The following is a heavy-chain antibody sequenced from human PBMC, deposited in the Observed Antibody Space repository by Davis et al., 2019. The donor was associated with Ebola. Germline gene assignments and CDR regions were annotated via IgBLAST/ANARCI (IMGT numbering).Heavy chain of an antibody. Sequence: GSLRLSCAVYGGSFSGYYWSWIRQPPGKGLEWIGYVHYTGSANYNPSLKSQVTISVDRTTNQFSLRLTSVTAADTAVYYCVRGFGVLDYHYGMDVWGQGTTVTVSS. CDR1: GGSFSGYY. J-gene: IGHJ6*02. CDR3: VRGFGVLDYHYGMDV. CDR2: VHYTGSA. D-gene: IGHD3-3*01. V-gene: IGHV4-34*01.